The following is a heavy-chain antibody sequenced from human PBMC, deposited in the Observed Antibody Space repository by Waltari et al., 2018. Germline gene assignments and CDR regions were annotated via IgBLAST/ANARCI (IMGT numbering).Heavy chain of an antibody. CDR3: ARDRGFGDYILGY. V-gene: IGHV1-46*02. Sequence: QVQLVQSGPEVRNPGASVKVSCKASGYNFNNHYIYWVRQAPGQGLEWMGLFNPRGGTTTYAQKFQGRLTMARDTSATTVYMELNDLTPGDSALYFCARDRGFGDYILGYWGQGTLVVVS. D-gene: IGHD4-17*01. J-gene: IGHJ4*02. CDR1: GYNFNNHY. CDR2: FNPRGGTT.